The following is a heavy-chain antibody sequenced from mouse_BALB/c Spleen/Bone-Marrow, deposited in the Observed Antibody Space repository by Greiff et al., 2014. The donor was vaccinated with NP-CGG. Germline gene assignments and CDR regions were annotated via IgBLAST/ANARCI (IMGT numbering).Heavy chain of an antibody. Sequence: EVKLMESGGGLVEPGGSLKLSCVASGFTFIAYTMSWVRQTPEKRLEWVAYINNGGGSTYYPDTVKGRFTISRDNAKNTLYLQMSSLKSEDTAMYYCARHGEERPVLAMDYWGQGTSVTVSS. D-gene: IGHD2-14*01. J-gene: IGHJ4*01. CDR2: INNGGGST. CDR3: ARHGEERPVLAMDY. V-gene: IGHV5-12-2*01. CDR1: GFTFIAYT.